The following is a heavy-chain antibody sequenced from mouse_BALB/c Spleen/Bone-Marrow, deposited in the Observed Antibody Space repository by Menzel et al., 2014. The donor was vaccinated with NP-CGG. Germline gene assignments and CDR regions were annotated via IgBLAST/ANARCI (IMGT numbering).Heavy chain of an antibody. CDR1: GYTFTSYV. J-gene: IGHJ2*01. V-gene: IGHV1-14*01. CDR3: TKGVNYRYFFDY. CDR2: INPYNDGT. D-gene: IGHD2-14*01. Sequence: LQQSRLELGNPWASVKMSSNSYGYTFTSYVMHWVKQKPGQGLEWIGYINPYNDGTKYNEKFKGMATLTSDSSSSTAYMKHSSLTSKNSAVYYCTKGVNYRYFFDYCSDGATLKISS.